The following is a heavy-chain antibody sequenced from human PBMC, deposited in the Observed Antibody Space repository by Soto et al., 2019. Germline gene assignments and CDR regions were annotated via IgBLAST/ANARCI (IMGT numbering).Heavy chain of an antibody. J-gene: IGHJ4*02. CDR3: ARDSDYYDSSGYYGTNKEFDY. CDR1: GYSFYNFG. CDR2: ISGYNGDT. Sequence: ASVKVSCKASGYSFYNFGLSWVRQAPGQGLEWMGWISGYNGDTNSAHKFQGRVTMTTDTSTSTAYMELRSLRSDDTAVYYCARDSDYYDSSGYYGTNKEFDYWGQGTLVTVSS. V-gene: IGHV1-18*01. D-gene: IGHD3-22*01.